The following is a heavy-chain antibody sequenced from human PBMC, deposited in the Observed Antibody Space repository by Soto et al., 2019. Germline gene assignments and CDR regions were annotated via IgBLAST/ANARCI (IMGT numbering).Heavy chain of an antibody. V-gene: IGHV5-51*01. CDR2: IYPGDSDT. Sequence: LKISCKGSGYSFTSYWIGWVRQMPGKGLEWMGIIYPGDSDTRYSPSFQGQVTISADKSISTAYLQWSSLKASDTAMYYCARQLPYYDFWSGYAGLDYWGQGTLVTVSS. CDR3: ARQLPYYDFWSGYAGLDY. D-gene: IGHD3-3*01. J-gene: IGHJ4*02. CDR1: GYSFTSYW.